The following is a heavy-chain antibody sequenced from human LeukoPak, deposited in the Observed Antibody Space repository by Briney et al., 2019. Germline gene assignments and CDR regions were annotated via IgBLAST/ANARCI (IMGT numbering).Heavy chain of an antibody. V-gene: IGHV3-7*01. Sequence: GGSLRLSCAASGFTLNSYLMSWVRQAPGRGREWVANIKKDGSEESYLDSVKGQFTVSRDNAKNSLFLQMNSLRGEDTAVYYCARSNPNRNALDLWGQGTMVTISS. J-gene: IGHJ3*01. CDR1: GFTLNSYL. CDR2: IKKDGSEE. CDR3: ARSNPNRNALDL. D-gene: IGHD1-14*01.